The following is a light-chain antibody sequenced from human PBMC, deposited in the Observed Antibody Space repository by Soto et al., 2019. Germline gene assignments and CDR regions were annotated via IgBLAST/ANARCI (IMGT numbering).Light chain of an antibody. V-gene: IGLV1-40*01. J-gene: IGLJ2*01. CDR2: GNS. CDR3: QSYDSSLSAVV. CDR1: SSNIGAGYD. Sequence: HSVLTQPPSVSGAPGQRVTISCTGSSSNIGAGYDVHWYQQLPGTAPHLLIYGNSNRPSGVPDRFSGSKSGTSASLAITGLQAEDEADYYCQSYDSSLSAVVFGGGTKLTVL.